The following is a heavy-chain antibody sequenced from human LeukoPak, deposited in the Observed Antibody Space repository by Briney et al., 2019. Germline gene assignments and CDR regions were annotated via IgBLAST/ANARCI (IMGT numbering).Heavy chain of an antibody. CDR2: ISAYNGNT. J-gene: IGHJ4*02. CDR1: GYAFTSYG. D-gene: IGHD1-26*01. V-gene: IGHV1-18*01. Sequence: ASVKVSCKASGYAFTSYGISWVRQAPGQGLEWMGWISAYNGNTDYAQKLQGRVTMTTDTSTSTAYMELRSLRSDDTAVYYCARLPYSGSYWGGHYWGQGTLVTVSS. CDR3: ARLPYSGSYWGGHY.